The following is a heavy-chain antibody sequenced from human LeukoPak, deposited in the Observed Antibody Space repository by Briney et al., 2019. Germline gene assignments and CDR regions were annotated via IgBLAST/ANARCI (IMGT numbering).Heavy chain of an antibody. CDR1: GFTFSSYS. D-gene: IGHD1-1*01. Sequence: GGSLRLSCAASGFTFSSYSMNWVRQAPGKGLEWVSYISSSSSTIYYADSVKGRFTISRDNAKNSLYLQMNSLRAEDTAVYYCASQRNWNYNWNEDFDYWGQGTLVTVSS. CDR3: ASQRNWNYNWNEDFDY. CDR2: ISSSSSTI. V-gene: IGHV3-48*01. J-gene: IGHJ4*02.